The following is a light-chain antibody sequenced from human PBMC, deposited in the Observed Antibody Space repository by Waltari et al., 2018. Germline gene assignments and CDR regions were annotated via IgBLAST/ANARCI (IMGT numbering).Light chain of an antibody. J-gene: IGLJ2*01. CDR1: NSDIGSYSY. CDR3: SSYTGRGTVI. Sequence: QSVLTQPASVSGSPGQPITISCTGTNSDIGSYSYVSWYQQYPGKAPKLIIYDLTGRPSGVSTRFSGSKAGNTASRTISGLQSDDEADYFCSSYTGRGTVIFGRGTMVTVL. CDR2: DLT. V-gene: IGLV2-14*01.